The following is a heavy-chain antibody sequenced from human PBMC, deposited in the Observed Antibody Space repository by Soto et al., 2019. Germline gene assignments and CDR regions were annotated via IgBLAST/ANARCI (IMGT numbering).Heavy chain of an antibody. CDR2: VIPVSGAA. V-gene: IGHV1-69*01. Sequence: QGQLGQAGAGVEEAWASGEVSFQASGGPFRRFAFNWVRQAPGPGPWWVGGVIPVSGAAHYAQKFQGRVTITADESTSTAYMELSSLSSQDTAVYYCATALGCRSTSCTLDYWGQGTRVIVSS. CDR3: ATALGCRSTSCTLDY. D-gene: IGHD2-2*01. CDR1: GGPFRRFA. J-gene: IGHJ4*02.